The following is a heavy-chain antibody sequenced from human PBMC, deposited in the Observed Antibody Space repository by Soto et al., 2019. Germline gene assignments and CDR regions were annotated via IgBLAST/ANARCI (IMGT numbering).Heavy chain of an antibody. J-gene: IGHJ6*02. CDR3: ARDCGGDCYPFLYYYGMDV. V-gene: IGHV4-30-2*01. D-gene: IGHD2-21*02. Sequence: PSETLSLTCAVSGGSISSGGYSWSWIRQPPGKGLEWIGYIYHSGSTYYNPSLKSRVTISVDTSKNQFSLKLSSVTAADTAVYYCARDCGGDCYPFLYYYGMDVWGQGTTVTVSS. CDR1: GGSISSGGYS. CDR2: IYHSGST.